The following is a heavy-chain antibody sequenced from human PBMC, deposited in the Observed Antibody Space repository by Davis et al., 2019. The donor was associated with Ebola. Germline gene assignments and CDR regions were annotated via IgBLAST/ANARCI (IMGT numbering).Heavy chain of an antibody. CDR3: ARDRTEDYGDYSFGY. V-gene: IGHV3-7*01. CDR2: IKQDGSEK. J-gene: IGHJ4*02. CDR1: GFTFSSYW. Sequence: GESLKISCAASGFTFSSYWMSWVRQAPGKGLEWVANIKQDGSEKYYVDSVKGRFTISRDNAKNSLYLQMNSLRAEDTAVYYCARDRTEDYGDYSFGYWGQGTLVTVSS. D-gene: IGHD4-17*01.